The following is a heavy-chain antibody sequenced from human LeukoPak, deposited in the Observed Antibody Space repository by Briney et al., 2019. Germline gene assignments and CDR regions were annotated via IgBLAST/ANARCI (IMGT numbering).Heavy chain of an antibody. V-gene: IGHV1-2*02. D-gene: IGHD1-26*01. CDR3: ARDLSGSFALGY. CDR2: INPNGGGT. CDR1: GYTFTGYY. Sequence: GASVKVSCKASGYTFTGYYMHWVRQAPGQGLEWMGWINPNGGGTNYAQKFQGRVTMTRDTSISTAYMELSRLRSDDTAVYYCARDLSGSFALGYWGQGTLVTVSS. J-gene: IGHJ4*02.